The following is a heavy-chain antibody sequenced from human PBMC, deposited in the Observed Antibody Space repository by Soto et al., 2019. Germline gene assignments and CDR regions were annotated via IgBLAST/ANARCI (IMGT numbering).Heavy chain of an antibody. CDR1: GYTFTSYY. D-gene: IGHD3-3*01. V-gene: IGHV1-46*03. CDR3: ARDAQPYYDFWSGYSSWFDP. CDR2: INPSGGST. J-gene: IGHJ5*02. Sequence: QVQLVQSGAEVKKPGASVKASCKASGYTFTSYYMHWVRQAPGQGLEWMGIINPSGGSTSYAQKLAGRVTMTWDTSTSTVYMELSSLRSEYTAVYYCARDAQPYYDFWSGYSSWFDPWGQGTLVTVSS.